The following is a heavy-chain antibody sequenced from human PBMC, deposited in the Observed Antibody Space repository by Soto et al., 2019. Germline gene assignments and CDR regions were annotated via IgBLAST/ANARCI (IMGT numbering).Heavy chain of an antibody. D-gene: IGHD4-17*01. CDR2: ITPIFGIT. J-gene: IGHJ5*02. V-gene: IGHV1-69*02. Sequence: QVQLVQSGPEVRRPGSSVEVSCRASGGTFSDYTINWVRQAPGQGLEWMGRITPIFGITNYAQNLRGRVTITADESTGTASMELSSLKSDDTAVYYCARGTRTEDHGYYAPLKSWGQGTLVTVSS. CDR1: GGTFSDYT. CDR3: ARGTRTEDHGYYAPLKS.